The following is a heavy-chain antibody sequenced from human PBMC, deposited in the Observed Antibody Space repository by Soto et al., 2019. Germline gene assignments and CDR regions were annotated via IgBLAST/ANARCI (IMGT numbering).Heavy chain of an antibody. Sequence: ASVKVSCKASGYSFTSYAIYWVRQAPGQRLEWMGWINAGNGNTKYSQKLQGRVTFTGDTSASTAHMELSSLRSEDTAVYFCARGVENIVVVLDVFGYYGMDVWGQGTTVTVYS. D-gene: IGHD2-2*01. CDR2: INAGNGNT. V-gene: IGHV1-3*01. CDR1: GYSFTSYA. CDR3: ARGVENIVVVLDVFGYYGMDV. J-gene: IGHJ6*02.